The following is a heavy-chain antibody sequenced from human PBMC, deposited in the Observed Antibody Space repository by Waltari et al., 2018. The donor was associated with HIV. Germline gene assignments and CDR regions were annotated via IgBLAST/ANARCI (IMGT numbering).Heavy chain of an antibody. CDR1: GGSFSGYY. CDR2: INHSGST. D-gene: IGHD3-10*01. Sequence: QVQLQQWGAGLLKPSETLSLTCAVYGGSFSGYYWSWIRQPPGTGLEWIGEINHSGSTNYNPSLKSRVTISVDTSKNQFSLKLSSVTAADTAVYYCARAGVRGVIPHWNYYYGMDVWGQGTTVTVSS. CDR3: ARAGVRGVIPHWNYYYGMDV. J-gene: IGHJ6*02. V-gene: IGHV4-34*01.